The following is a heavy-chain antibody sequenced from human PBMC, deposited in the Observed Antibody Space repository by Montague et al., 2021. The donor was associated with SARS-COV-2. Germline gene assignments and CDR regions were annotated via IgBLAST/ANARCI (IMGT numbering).Heavy chain of an antibody. CDR3: ARLRDGVVPSPILGIGPYFTYYYMDV. D-gene: IGHD2-15*01. J-gene: IGHJ6*03. Sequence: ETLSLTCAVHGTSFSGYYWNWIRQRPGKGLEWIGEINHGGSTNYNPSLKNRLTISTDTSKNQFSLKLTSVAATDTAVYYCARLRDGVVPSPILGIGPYFTYYYMDVWGKGTTVTVS. V-gene: IGHV4-34*01. CDR1: GTSFSGYY. CDR2: INHGGST.